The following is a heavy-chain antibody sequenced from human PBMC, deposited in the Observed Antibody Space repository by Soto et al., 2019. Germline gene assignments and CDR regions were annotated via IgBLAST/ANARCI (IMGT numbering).Heavy chain of an antibody. Sequence: AALKVSCKASGSTFTRYNMNWVRQAPGQRLEWMGWINPDNGNTKSSQKFQDRVVITRDTSASTAYMDLSSLRSEDTAVYYCARGIATGQLDPWGQGTLVTVSS. CDR3: ARGIATGQLDP. CDR2: INPDNGNT. V-gene: IGHV1-3*01. CDR1: GSTFTRYN. J-gene: IGHJ5*02. D-gene: IGHD2-15*01.